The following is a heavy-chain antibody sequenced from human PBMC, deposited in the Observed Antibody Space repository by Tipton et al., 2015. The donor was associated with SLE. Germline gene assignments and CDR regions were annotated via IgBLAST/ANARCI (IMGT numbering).Heavy chain of an antibody. CDR2: IYTSEST. Sequence: TLSLTCTVSGGSISSGSFYWSWIRQPAGKGLEWIGRIYTSESTSYNPSLKSRVTISVDTSKNQFSLKLTSVTAADTAVYYCARDPLRDYGGQTAPESWGQGTLVTVSS. V-gene: IGHV4-61*02. CDR3: ARDPLRDYGGQTAPES. CDR1: GGSISSGSFY. D-gene: IGHD4-23*01. J-gene: IGHJ5*02.